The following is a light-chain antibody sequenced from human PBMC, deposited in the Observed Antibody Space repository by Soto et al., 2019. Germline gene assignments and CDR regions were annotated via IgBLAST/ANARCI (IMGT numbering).Light chain of an antibody. J-gene: IGKJ1*01. CDR1: QSISGW. CDR2: KAS. V-gene: IGKV1-5*03. Sequence: DIQMTQSPSTLSACVGDRVTITCRASQSISGWLAWYQQKPGKAPKLLIYKASTLESGVPSRFSGSGSATEFTLTISSLQPDDFATYYCQQYNSYWTFGQGTKVEIK. CDR3: QQYNSYWT.